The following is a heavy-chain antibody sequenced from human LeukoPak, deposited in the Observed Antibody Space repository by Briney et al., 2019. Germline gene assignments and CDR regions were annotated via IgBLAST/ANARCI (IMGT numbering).Heavy chain of an antibody. V-gene: IGHV3-21*01. D-gene: IGHD3-22*01. CDR1: GFTLSSYT. Sequence: GGSLRLSCAVSGFTLSSYTMNWVRQAPGKGLEWVSFISSSSSYIYYADSVKGRFTISRDNAENSLYLQMNSLRVEDTAVYYCARDRDYDDSSGFDYWGQGTLVTVST. J-gene: IGHJ4*02. CDR2: ISSSSSYI. CDR3: ARDRDYDDSSGFDY.